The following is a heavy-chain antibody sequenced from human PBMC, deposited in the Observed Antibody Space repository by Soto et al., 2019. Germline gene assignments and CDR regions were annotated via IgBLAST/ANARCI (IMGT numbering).Heavy chain of an antibody. CDR3: ARGGFSGSGTYIQGDY. CDR2: IKSDGSSI. D-gene: IGHD3-10*01. V-gene: IGHV3-74*01. CDR1: GFTFSNYW. J-gene: IGHJ4*02. Sequence: EVQLVESGGGLVQPGGSLRLSCAASGFTFSNYWMHWVRQVPGKGLVWISRIKSDGSSISYADSVKGRFTISRENARNTLYLQMNSLSAEDAAVYYCARGGFSGSGTYIQGDYWGQGTLVTVSA.